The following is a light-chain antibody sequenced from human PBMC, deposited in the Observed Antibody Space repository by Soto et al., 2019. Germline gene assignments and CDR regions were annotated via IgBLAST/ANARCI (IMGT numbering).Light chain of an antibody. CDR1: SNDVGYYDY. V-gene: IGLV2-8*01. CDR2: EVN. CDR3: SSYAGSNNFV. J-gene: IGLJ1*01. Sequence: QSVLSQPPSASGSPGQSVTISCTGTSNDVGYYDYVSWYQQYPGKAPKLMIYEVNKRPSGVPDRFSGSKSGNTAFLTVSGLRAEDEAEYHCSSYAGSNNFVFGTGTKVP.